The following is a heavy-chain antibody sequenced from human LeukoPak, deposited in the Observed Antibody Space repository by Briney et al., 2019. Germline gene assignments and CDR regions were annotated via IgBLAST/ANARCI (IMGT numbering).Heavy chain of an antibody. CDR2: ISSSGSSI. CDR3: ARAQYCSGGSCYSGTLGS. D-gene: IGHD2-15*01. Sequence: QPGGSLRLSCAASGFTFSSYEMNWVRQAPGKGLEWVSYISSSGSSIYYADSVKGRFTISRHSSQNTVYLQMNSLRAEDTAVYYCARAQYCSGGSCYSGTLGSWGQGTLVTVSS. V-gene: IGHV3-48*03. J-gene: IGHJ5*02. CDR1: GFTFSSYE.